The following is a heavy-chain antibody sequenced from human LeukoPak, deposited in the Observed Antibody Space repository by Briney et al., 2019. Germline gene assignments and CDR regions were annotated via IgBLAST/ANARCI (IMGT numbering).Heavy chain of an antibody. CDR1: GFIVSSNY. Sequence: GGSLRLSCAASGFIVSSNYMSWVRQAPGKGLEWVSVLYSGGGTYYADSVKGRSTISRDNSKNTLYLQMNSLRAEDTAIYYCATLYGSSRGAFDYWGQGTLVTVSS. V-gene: IGHV3-53*01. CDR3: ATLYGSSRGAFDY. CDR2: LYSGGGT. D-gene: IGHD3-10*01. J-gene: IGHJ4*02.